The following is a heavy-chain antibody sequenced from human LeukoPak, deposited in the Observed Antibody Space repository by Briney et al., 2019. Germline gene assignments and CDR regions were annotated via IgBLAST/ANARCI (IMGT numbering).Heavy chain of an antibody. CDR3: ARAYCGGDCYSNYYYMDV. CDR1: GYTFTSYG. CDR2: ISTYNGNT. Sequence: ASVKVSCKASGYTFTSYGISWVRQAPGQGLEWMGWISTYNGNTNYAQKLQGRVTMTTDTSTSTAYMELRSLRSDDTAVYYCARAYCGGDCYSNYYYMDVWGKGTTVTVSS. J-gene: IGHJ6*03. D-gene: IGHD2-21*02. V-gene: IGHV1-18*01.